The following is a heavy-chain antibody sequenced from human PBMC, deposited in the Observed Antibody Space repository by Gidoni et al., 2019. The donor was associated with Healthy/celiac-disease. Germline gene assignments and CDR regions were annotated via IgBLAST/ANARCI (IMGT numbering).Heavy chain of an antibody. CDR2: IIPLYCTA. V-gene: IGHV1-69*01. CDR1: GGTVSSSA. Sequence: QLQLVQSGPEVKNPGSSVKVSCNASGGTVSSSAISWVRQAPGQGLEWMGGIIPLYCTANYAQKFQGRVRITADESTSIAYMELSMLRSEDTAVYYCARGRSYYYYMDDWGKGTTVTVSS. CDR3: ARGRSYYYYMDD. J-gene: IGHJ6*03.